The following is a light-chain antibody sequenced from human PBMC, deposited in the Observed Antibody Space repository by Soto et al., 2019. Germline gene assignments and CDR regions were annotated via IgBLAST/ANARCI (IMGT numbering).Light chain of an antibody. CDR1: SGDVGFYDF. J-gene: IGLJ3*02. CDR2: GVT. Sequence: QSALTQPASMSGSPGQSITISCTGTSGDVGFYDFVSWYQQHPGKVPRLLIYGVTKRPSGVSHRFSGSKSGNTASLTISGLQVDDEADYSCASYTGSSTYVFGGGTKLTVL. CDR3: ASYTGSSTYV. V-gene: IGLV2-14*03.